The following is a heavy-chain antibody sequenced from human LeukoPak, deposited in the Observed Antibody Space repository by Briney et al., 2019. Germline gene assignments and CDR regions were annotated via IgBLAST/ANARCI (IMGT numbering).Heavy chain of an antibody. CDR2: ISAYNGNT. CDR3: ARGHYCTNGVCYLHYFDY. D-gene: IGHD2-8*01. CDR1: GYTFTSYG. V-gene: IGHV1-18*01. J-gene: IGHJ4*02. Sequence: ASVKVSCKASGYTFTSYGISWVRQAPGQGLEWMGWISAYNGNTNYAQKLQGRVTMTTDTSTSTAYMELRSLISADTAVYYCARGHYCTNGVCYLHYFDYWGQGTLVTVSS.